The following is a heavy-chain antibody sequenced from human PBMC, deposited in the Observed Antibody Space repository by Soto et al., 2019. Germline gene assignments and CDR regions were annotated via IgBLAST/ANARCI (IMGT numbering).Heavy chain of an antibody. Sequence: NPSETLSLTCAVYGGSFSGYYWSWIRQPPGKGLEWIGEINHSGSTNYNPSLKSRVTISVDTSKNQFSLKLSSVTAADTAVYYCARGQFRSGFPPRPYSSGWYFDYWGQGTLVTVSS. CDR3: ARGQFRSGFPPRPYSSGWYFDY. V-gene: IGHV4-34*01. CDR1: GGSFSGYY. D-gene: IGHD6-19*01. J-gene: IGHJ4*02. CDR2: INHSGST.